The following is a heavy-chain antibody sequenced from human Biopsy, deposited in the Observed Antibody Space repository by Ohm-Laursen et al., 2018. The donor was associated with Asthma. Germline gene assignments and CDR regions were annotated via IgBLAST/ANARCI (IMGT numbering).Heavy chain of an antibody. CDR3: ARDLHPTNHLGELSEGFDY. J-gene: IGHJ4*02. D-gene: IGHD3-16*02. V-gene: IGHV3-30-3*01. Sequence: SLRLSCAASGFTFSSYAMHRVRQAPGKGLEWVAVISYDGSNKYYADSVKGRFTISRDNSKNTLYLQMNSLRAEDTAVYYCARDLHPTNHLGELSEGFDYWGQGTLVTVSS. CDR1: GFTFSSYA. CDR2: ISYDGSNK.